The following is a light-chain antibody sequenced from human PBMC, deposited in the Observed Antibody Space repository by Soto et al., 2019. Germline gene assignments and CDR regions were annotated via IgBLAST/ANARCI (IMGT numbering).Light chain of an antibody. CDR2: DVS. CDR3: LLFNTYPQA. J-gene: IGKJ4*01. Sequence: AIQLTQSPSSLSASIGDRVTITCRARQGIGSALAWYQQAPGKPPKLLIFDVSTLENGVPSRFSGGGSGTDFTLTISSLQPEDFATYYCLLFNTYPQAFGGGTKVEI. V-gene: IGKV1-13*02. CDR1: QGIGSA.